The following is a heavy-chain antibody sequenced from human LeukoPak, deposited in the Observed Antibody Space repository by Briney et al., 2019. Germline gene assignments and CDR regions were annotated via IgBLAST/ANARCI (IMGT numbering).Heavy chain of an antibody. D-gene: IGHD3-22*01. J-gene: IGHJ2*01. CDR3: ARALFRYDSSSRSLHWYFDL. Sequence: SETLSLTCTVSGGSIGSYYWSWIRQPPGKGLEWIGYIYYSESTNYNPSLKSRVTISEDTSKNQFSLALTSVTAADTAVYYRARALFRYDSSSRSLHWYFDLWGRGTLVTVSS. V-gene: IGHV4-59*01. CDR2: IYYSEST. CDR1: GGSIGSYY.